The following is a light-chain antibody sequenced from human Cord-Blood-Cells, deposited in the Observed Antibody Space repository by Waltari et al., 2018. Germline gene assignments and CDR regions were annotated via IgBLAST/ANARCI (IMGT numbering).Light chain of an antibody. J-gene: IGLJ3*02. CDR3: AAWDDSLNGWV. CDR2: YDD. Sequence: QSVLTQPPSVSEAPRQRVTISCSGSSSNIGNNPVHWYQHLPGKAPKLLIYYDDLLPSGVSDRFSGSKSGTSASLAISGLQSEDEADYYCAAWDDSLNGWVFGGGTKLTVL. CDR1: SSNIGNNP. V-gene: IGLV1-36*01.